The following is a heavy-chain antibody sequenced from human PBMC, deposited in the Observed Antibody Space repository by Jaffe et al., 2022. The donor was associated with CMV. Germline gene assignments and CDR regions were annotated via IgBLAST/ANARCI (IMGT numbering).Heavy chain of an antibody. CDR2: ISSSGSTI. Sequence: EVQLVESGGGLVQPGGSLRLSCAASGFTFSSYEMNWVRQAPGKGLEWVSYISSSGSTIYYADSVKGRFTISRDNAKNSLYLQMNSLRAEDTAVYYCARDWQYGGNSFGLNAFDIWGQGTMVTVSS. J-gene: IGHJ3*02. CDR1: GFTFSSYE. CDR3: ARDWQYGGNSFGLNAFDI. D-gene: IGHD2-21*02. V-gene: IGHV3-48*03.